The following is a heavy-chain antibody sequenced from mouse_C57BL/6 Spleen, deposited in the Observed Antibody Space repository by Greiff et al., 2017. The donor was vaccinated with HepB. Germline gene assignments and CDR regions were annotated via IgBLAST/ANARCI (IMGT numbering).Heavy chain of an antibody. Sequence: VQLQQSGAELVRPGTSVKVSCKASGYAFTNYLIEWVKQRPGQGLEWIGVINPGSGGTNYNEKFKGKATLTADKSSSTAYMQLSSLTSEDSAVYFCERQLTGTGGVDYWGQGTTLTVSS. D-gene: IGHD4-1*01. CDR3: ERQLTGTGGVDY. J-gene: IGHJ2*01. CDR1: GYAFTNYL. V-gene: IGHV1-54*01. CDR2: INPGSGGT.